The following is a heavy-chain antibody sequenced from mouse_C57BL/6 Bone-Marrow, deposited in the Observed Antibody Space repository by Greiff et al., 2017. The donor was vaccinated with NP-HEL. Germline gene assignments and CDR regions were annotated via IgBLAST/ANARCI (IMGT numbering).Heavy chain of an antibody. CDR1: GYTFTDYY. D-gene: IGHD4-1*01. CDR2: INPYNGGT. V-gene: IGHV1-19*01. Sequence: EVQLQQSGPVLVKPGASVKMSCKASGYTFTDYYMNWVKQSHGKSLEWIGVINPYNGGTSYNQKFKGKATLTVDKSSSTAYMELNSLTSEDSAVYYCASTGTDVYYDYWGQGTTLTVSA. CDR3: ASTGTDVYYDY. J-gene: IGHJ2*01.